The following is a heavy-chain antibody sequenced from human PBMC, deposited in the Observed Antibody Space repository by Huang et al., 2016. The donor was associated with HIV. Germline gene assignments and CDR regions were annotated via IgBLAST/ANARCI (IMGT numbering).Heavy chain of an antibody. V-gene: IGHV4-34*01. CDR2: ITHSGRT. CDR3: ARAPHYGSGSYYY. CDR1: GGSFSGYY. D-gene: IGHD3-10*01. Sequence: QVQLHQWGAGLLKPSETLSLTCAVYGGSFSGYYWSWIRQPPGKGLEWIGEITHSGRTNYNTSLKSRVTVSEETSKNQFSLKLSSVTAADTAVYYCARAPHYGSGSYYYWGQGTLVTVSS. J-gene: IGHJ4*02.